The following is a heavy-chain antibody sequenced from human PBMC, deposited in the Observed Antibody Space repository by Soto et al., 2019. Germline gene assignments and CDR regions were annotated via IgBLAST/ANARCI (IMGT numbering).Heavy chain of an antibody. Sequence: WGSLRLSCAASGFTFSSYAMSWVRKAPGKGLEWVSTISGSGGSTYYADSVKGRFTISRDNSKNTLYLQMNSLRAEETAVYYCPNALKYQLLRLKHAYYHGIDVWGQGTPLAVYS. D-gene: IGHD2-2*01. CDR2: ISGSGGST. V-gene: IGHV3-23*01. CDR3: PNALKYQLLRLKHAYYHGIDV. J-gene: IGHJ6*02. CDR1: GFTFSSYA.